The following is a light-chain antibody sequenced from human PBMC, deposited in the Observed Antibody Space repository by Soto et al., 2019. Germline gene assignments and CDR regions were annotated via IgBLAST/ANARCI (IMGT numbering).Light chain of an antibody. CDR2: EVT. CDR1: TSDVGGYNY. CDR3: CSHAGDNTYV. Sequence: QSVPTEPPSASGSPSQSVTIACTGTTSDVGGYNYVSWYKQYPGEAPKLIIYEVTKRPSEVPNRFSGSKSGNTASLTVSGLQAEDEADYFCCSHAGDNTYVFGPGNKLTVL. V-gene: IGLV2-8*01. J-gene: IGLJ1*01.